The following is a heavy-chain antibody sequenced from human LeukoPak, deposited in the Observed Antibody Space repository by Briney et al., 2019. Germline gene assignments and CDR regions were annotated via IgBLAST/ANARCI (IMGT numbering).Heavy chain of an antibody. Sequence: GGSLRLSCAASGFTFSSYGMHWVRQAPGKGLEWVSYISSSGSTIYYADSVKGRFTISRDNAKNSLYLQMNSLRAEDTAVYYCAELGITMIGGVWGKGTAVTISS. D-gene: IGHD3-10*02. J-gene: IGHJ6*04. CDR3: AELGITMIGGV. CDR2: ISSSGSTI. V-gene: IGHV3-48*04. CDR1: GFTFSSYG.